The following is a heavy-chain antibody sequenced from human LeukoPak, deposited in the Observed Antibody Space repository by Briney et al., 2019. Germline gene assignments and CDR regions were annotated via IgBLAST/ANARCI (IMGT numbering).Heavy chain of an antibody. V-gene: IGHV3-23*01. CDR3: AKPRVRGEGCFDY. CDR1: GFTFSSYA. J-gene: IGHJ4*02. D-gene: IGHD3-10*01. CDR2: ISGSGGST. Sequence: GGSLRLSCVASGFTFSSYAMSWVRQAPGKGLEWVSVISGSGGSTYYADSVKGRFTISRDNSKNTLYLQMNSLRAEDTAVYYCAKPRVRGEGCFDYWGQGTLVTVSS.